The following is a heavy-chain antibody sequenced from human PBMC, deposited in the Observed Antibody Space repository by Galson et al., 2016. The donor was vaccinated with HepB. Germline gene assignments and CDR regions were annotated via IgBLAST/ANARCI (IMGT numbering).Heavy chain of an antibody. Sequence: SETLSLTCAVSGGSIGTSNWWSWVRQPPGMGLEWIGEIYHNGNTNYKPSLKSRITISVDRSKNQFSLELNSVTAADTAVYYCTRQHSSYSSSHLDVWGLGTTVTVSS. CDR2: IYHNGNT. CDR1: GGSIGTSNW. CDR3: TRQHSSYSSSHLDV. D-gene: IGHD6-6*01. V-gene: IGHV4-4*02. J-gene: IGHJ6*02.